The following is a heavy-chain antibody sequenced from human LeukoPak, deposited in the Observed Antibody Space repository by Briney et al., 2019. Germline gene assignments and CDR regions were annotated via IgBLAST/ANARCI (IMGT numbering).Heavy chain of an antibody. V-gene: IGHV1-2*02. CDR2: INPNGGGT. Sequence: ASVKVSCKASGYTFIGYYMHWVRQAPGQGLEWMGWINPNGGGTNYAQKFQGRVTMTRDTSISTAYMELSRLRSDDTAVYYCARGLWGTYYFDYWGQGTLVTVSS. CDR1: GYTFIGYY. CDR3: ARGLWGTYYFDY. D-gene: IGHD3-16*01. J-gene: IGHJ4*02.